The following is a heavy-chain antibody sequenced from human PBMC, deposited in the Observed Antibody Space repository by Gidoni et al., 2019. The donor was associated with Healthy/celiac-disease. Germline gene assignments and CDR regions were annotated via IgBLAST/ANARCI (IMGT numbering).Heavy chain of an antibody. Sequence: QVQLVESGGGVVQPGRSRRLYCAASGFTFSSYGMHWVRQAPGKGLEWVAVIWYDGSNKYYADSVKGRFTISRDNSKNTLYLQMNSLRAEDTAVYYCAREVAAGEGDYWGQGTLVTVSS. CDR3: AREVAAGEGDY. J-gene: IGHJ4*02. V-gene: IGHV3-33*01. CDR2: IWYDGSNK. D-gene: IGHD6-13*01. CDR1: GFTFSSYG.